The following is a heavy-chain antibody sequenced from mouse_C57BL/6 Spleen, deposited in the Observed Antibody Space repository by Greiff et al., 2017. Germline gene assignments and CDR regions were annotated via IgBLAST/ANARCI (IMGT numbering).Heavy chain of an antibody. CDR3: ARDSSGYVGHYYAMDY. CDR2: IYWDDDK. J-gene: IGHJ4*01. CDR1: GFSLSTSGMG. Sequence: QVTLKVSGPGILQSSQTLSLTCSFSGFSLSTSGMGVSWIRQPSGKGLEWLAHIYWDDDKRYNPSLKSRLTISKDTSRNQVFLKITSVDTADTATYYCARDSSGYVGHYYAMDYWGQGTSVTVSS. D-gene: IGHD3-2*02. V-gene: IGHV8-12*01.